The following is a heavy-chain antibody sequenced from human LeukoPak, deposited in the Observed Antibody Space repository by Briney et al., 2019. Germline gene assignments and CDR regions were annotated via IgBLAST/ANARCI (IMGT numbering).Heavy chain of an antibody. V-gene: IGHV4-31*03. D-gene: IGHD4-23*01. CDR3: ARVSTVVTPYFDY. CDR2: IYYSGST. CDR1: GCSISSGGYY. Sequence: SQTLSLTCTVSGCSISSGGYYWSWIRQPPGKGLEWIGYIYYSGSTYYNPSLKSRVTISVDTSKNQFSLKLSSVTAADTAVYYCARVSTVVTPYFDYWGQGTLVTVSS. J-gene: IGHJ4*02.